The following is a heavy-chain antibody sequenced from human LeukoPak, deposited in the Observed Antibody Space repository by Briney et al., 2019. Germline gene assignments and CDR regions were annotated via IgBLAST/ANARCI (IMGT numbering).Heavy chain of an antibody. CDR3: ARHVPTYYYDILGMDV. Sequence: PSETLSLTCTVSGGSVSSYYGSWIRQPPGKGLAWIGYIYYSGSTNYNPSLKSRVTISVDTSKNQFSLKLSSVTAADTAVYYCARHVPTYYYDILGMDVWGQGTTVTVSS. CDR2: IYYSGST. CDR1: GGSVSSYY. V-gene: IGHV4-59*08. J-gene: IGHJ6*02. D-gene: IGHD3-22*01.